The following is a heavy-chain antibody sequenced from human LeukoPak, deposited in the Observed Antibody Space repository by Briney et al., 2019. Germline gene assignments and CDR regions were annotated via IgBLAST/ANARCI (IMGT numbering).Heavy chain of an antibody. CDR3: ARWYYYGSGSSK. CDR1: GGSFSGYY. V-gene: IGHV4-34*01. Sequence: SETLSLTCAVYGGSFSGYYWSWIRQPPGKGLEWIGEINHSGSTNYNPSLKSRVTISVDTSKNQFSLKLSSVTAADTAEYYCARWYYYGSGSSKWGQGTLVTVSS. CDR2: INHSGST. J-gene: IGHJ4*02. D-gene: IGHD3-10*01.